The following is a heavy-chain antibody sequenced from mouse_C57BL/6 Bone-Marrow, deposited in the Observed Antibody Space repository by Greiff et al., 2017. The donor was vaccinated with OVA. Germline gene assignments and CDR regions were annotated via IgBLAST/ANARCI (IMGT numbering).Heavy chain of an antibody. CDR2: IYPGSGNT. CDR1: GYTFTDYY. J-gene: IGHJ2*01. Sequence: QVQLQQSGAELVRPGASVKLSCKASGYTFTDYYINWVKQRPGQGLEWIARIYPGSGNTYYNEKFKGKATLTAEKSSSAAYMQLSSLTSEDSAVYFCARCYYGSIFDYWGQGTTLTVSS. D-gene: IGHD1-1*01. V-gene: IGHV1-76*01. CDR3: ARCYYGSIFDY.